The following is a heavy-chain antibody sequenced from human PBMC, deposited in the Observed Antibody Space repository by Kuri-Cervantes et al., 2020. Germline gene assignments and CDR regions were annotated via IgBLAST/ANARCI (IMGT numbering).Heavy chain of an antibody. CDR2: ISGSGGNT. D-gene: IGHD3-10*01. V-gene: IGHV3-23*01. Sequence: GGSLRLSCAASGFTFSSYAMSWVRQAPGKGLEWVSAISGSGGNTYYADSVKGRFTISRDNSENTLYLQLSSLRAEDTARYYCAKGYYYVAGSQPAPLDYWGQGTLVTVSS. CDR1: GFTFSSYA. J-gene: IGHJ4*02. CDR3: AKGYYYVAGSQPAPLDY.